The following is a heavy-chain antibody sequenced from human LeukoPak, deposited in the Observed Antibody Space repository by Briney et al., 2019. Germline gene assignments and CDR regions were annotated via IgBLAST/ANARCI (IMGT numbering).Heavy chain of an antibody. CDR2: IIPIFGTA. D-gene: IGHD2-2*02. Sequence: GASVKVSCKASGYTFTSYGISWVRQAPGQGLEWMGGIIPIFGTANYAQKFQGRVTITADESTSTAYMELSSLRSEDTAVYYCARDHCSSTSCYTLGGFDYWGQGTLVTVSS. CDR3: ARDHCSSTSCYTLGGFDY. V-gene: IGHV1-69*13. J-gene: IGHJ4*02. CDR1: GYTFTSYG.